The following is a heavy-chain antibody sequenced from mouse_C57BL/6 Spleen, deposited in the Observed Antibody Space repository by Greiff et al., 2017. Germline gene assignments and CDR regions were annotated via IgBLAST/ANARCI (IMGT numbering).Heavy chain of an antibody. CDR1: GFTFSSYG. J-gene: IGHJ4*01. CDR2: ISSGGSYT. CDR3: ARQGYSSYAMGY. D-gene: IGHD2-12*01. Sequence: EVKLVESGGDLVKPGGSLKLSCAASGFTFSSYGMSWVRQTPDKRLEWVATISSGGSYTYYPDSVKGRFTISRDNAKNTLYLQMSSLKSEDTAMYYCARQGYSSYAMGYWGQGTSVTVSS. V-gene: IGHV5-6*01.